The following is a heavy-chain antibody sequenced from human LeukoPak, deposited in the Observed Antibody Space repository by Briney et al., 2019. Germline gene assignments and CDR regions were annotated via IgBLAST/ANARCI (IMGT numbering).Heavy chain of an antibody. Sequence: PSETLSLTCAVYGGSFSVYYWSWIRQPPGKGLEWIGEINHSGSTNYNPSLKSRVTISVETSKNKFSLKLSSVTAADTAVYYCARGTAVAGVRIDYWGQGTLVTVSS. CDR1: GGSFSVYY. J-gene: IGHJ4*02. CDR2: INHSGST. CDR3: ARGTAVAGVRIDY. V-gene: IGHV4-34*01. D-gene: IGHD6-19*01.